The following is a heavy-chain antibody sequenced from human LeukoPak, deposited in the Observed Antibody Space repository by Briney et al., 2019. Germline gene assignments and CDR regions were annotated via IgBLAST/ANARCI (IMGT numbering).Heavy chain of an antibody. Sequence: GGSLRLSCEASGFTFSTFWMTWVRQVPGKGLEWVANIKQDGSERNFVDSVKGRFTISRDNAKNSLYLQMNSLRAEDTAVYYCARGASSSPWGQGTLVTVSS. CDR2: IKQDGSER. J-gene: IGHJ5*02. D-gene: IGHD6-13*01. CDR1: GFTFSTFW. V-gene: IGHV3-7*03. CDR3: ARGASSSP.